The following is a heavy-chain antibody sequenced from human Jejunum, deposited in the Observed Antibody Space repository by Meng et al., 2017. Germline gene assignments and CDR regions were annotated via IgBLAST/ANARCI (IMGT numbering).Heavy chain of an antibody. CDR2: INPNSGST. CDR3: TRAFMTTVTPGDY. J-gene: IGHJ4*02. V-gene: IGHV1-2*02. Sequence: ASVKVSCKASGYNFIYYYIHWLRQAPGQGLEWMGWINPNSGSTNSAQKFQGRVTLTRDTSISTVYMELSRLTSDDTAVYYCTRAFMTTVTPGDYWGQGTLVT. CDR1: GYNFIYYY. D-gene: IGHD4-17*01.